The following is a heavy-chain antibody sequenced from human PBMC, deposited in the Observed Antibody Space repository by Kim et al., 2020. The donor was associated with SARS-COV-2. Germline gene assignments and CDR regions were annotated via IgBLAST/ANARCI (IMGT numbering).Heavy chain of an antibody. Sequence: SETLSLTCTVSGFSISSAYYWGWIRQPPGKGLEWIGTVYHSGSTYYSPSLKSRVTISVDTSKNQFSLKLSSVTAADTAVYYCARSDSSGLVFDCWGQGTL. CDR3: ARSDSSGLVFDC. V-gene: IGHV4-38-2*02. D-gene: IGHD3-22*01. J-gene: IGHJ4*02. CDR2: VYHSGST. CDR1: GFSISSAYY.